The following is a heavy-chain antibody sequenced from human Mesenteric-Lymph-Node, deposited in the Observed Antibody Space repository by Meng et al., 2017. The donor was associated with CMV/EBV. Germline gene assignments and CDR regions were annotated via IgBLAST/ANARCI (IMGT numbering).Heavy chain of an antibody. V-gene: IGHV4-59*01. J-gene: IGHJ4*02. D-gene: IGHD1-1*01. CDR1: SGYISSYY. CDR3: AREGGQLVFDY. Sequence: SETLSLTCTVSSGYISSYYWSWTRQPPGKGLEWIGWVYYSGTTNYNPSLKSRVTISIDTSQNHFSLTLTSVTAADTAVYYCAREGGQLVFDYWGQGTLVTVSS. CDR2: VYYSGTT.